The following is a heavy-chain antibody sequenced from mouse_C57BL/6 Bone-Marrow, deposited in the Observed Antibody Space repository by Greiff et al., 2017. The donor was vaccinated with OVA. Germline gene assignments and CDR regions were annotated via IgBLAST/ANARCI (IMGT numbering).Heavy chain of an antibody. CDR3: SGGNYLSYWYFDV. V-gene: IGHV5-4*03. J-gene: IGHJ1*03. Sequence: EVKVVESGGGLVKPGGSLKLSCAASGFTFSSYAMSWVRQTPEKRLEWVATISDGGSYTYYPDNVKGRFTISRDNAKNNLYLQMSHLKSEDTAMYYCSGGNYLSYWYFDVWGTGTTVTVSS. CDR2: ISDGGSYT. CDR1: GFTFSSYA. D-gene: IGHD2-1*01.